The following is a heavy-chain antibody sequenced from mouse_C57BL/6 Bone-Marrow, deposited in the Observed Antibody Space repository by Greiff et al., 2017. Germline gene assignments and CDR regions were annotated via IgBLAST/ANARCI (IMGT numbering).Heavy chain of an antibody. J-gene: IGHJ3*01. V-gene: IGHV1-69*01. CDR2: IDPSDSYT. Sequence: QVKLQQPGAELVMPGASVKLSCKASGYTFTSYWMHWVKQRPGKGLEWIGEIDPSDSYTNYNQKFKGQSTLTVDKSSSTAYMQLSSLTSEDSAVYYCARGAYWGQGTLVTVSA. CDR1: GYTFTSYW. CDR3: ARGAY.